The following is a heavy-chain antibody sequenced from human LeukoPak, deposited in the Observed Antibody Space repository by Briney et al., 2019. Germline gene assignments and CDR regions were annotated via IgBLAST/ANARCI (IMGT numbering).Heavy chain of an antibody. J-gene: IGHJ6*03. CDR3: ARDPENPAVTTYFYYYMDV. V-gene: IGHV3-30*04. CDR1: GFIFSSYA. D-gene: IGHD4-17*01. Sequence: GGSLRLSCEASGFIFSSYAMHWVRQAPGKGLEWVTVISYDGIDKYYADSVKGRFTISRDNSKNTLYLQMHSLRVEDTAVYYCARDPENPAVTTYFYYYMDVWGKGTSVTVSS. CDR2: ISYDGIDK.